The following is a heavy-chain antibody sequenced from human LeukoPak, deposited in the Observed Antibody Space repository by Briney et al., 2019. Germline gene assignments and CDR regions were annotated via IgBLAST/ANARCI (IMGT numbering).Heavy chain of an antibody. CDR2: ISSSSSFI. V-gene: IGHV3-21*01. D-gene: IGHD5-18*01. J-gene: IGHJ5*02. CDR3: ARDSSQLWSSYNWFDP. Sequence: GGSLRLSCAASGFTFSSYSMNWVRQAPGKGLGWVSSISSSSSFIYYADSVKGRFTISRDNAKNSLYLQMNSLRAEDTAVYYCARDSSQLWSSYNWFDPWGQGTLVTVSS. CDR1: GFTFSSYS.